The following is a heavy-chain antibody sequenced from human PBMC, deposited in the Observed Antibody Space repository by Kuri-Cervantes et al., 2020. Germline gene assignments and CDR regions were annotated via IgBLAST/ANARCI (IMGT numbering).Heavy chain of an antibody. Sequence: SETLPLTCTVSGGSISSYYWSWIRQPPGKGLEWIGYIYYSGSTNCNPSLKSRVTISVDTSKNQFSLKLSSVTAADTAVYYCARGDSGYDLPPDYWGQGTLVTVSS. CDR2: IYYSGST. CDR3: ARGDSGYDLPPDY. J-gene: IGHJ4*02. V-gene: IGHV4-59*13. D-gene: IGHD5-12*01. CDR1: GGSISSYY.